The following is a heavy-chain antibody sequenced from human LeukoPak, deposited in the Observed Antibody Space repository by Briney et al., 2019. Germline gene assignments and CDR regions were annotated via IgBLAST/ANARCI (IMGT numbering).Heavy chain of an antibody. V-gene: IGHV4-30-2*03. D-gene: IGHD3-10*01. CDR1: GGSISSGGYY. CDR3: AGTMVRGTRGAFDI. J-gene: IGHJ3*02. Sequence: ASQTLSLTCTVSGGSISSGGYYWSWIRQPPGKGLEWIGSIYYSGSTYYNPSLKSRVTISVDTSKNQFSLKLSSVTAADTAVYYCAGTMVRGTRGAFDIWGQGTMVTVSS. CDR2: IYYSGST.